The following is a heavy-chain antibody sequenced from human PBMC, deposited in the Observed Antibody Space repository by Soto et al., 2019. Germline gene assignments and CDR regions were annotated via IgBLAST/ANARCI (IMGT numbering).Heavy chain of an antibody. Sequence: ASVKVSCKASGGSFGKSAINWVRQTPGQGLEWLGGFIPVYRTLNYAQKFQGRVTITADESTGTAYMTLSSLASDDTAVYYCATGVIWIGYFTVDSWGQGTRVTVS. V-gene: IGHV1-69*13. CDR2: FIPVYRTL. J-gene: IGHJ4*02. CDR1: GGSFGKSA. D-gene: IGHD3-3*01. CDR3: ATGVIWIGYFTVDS.